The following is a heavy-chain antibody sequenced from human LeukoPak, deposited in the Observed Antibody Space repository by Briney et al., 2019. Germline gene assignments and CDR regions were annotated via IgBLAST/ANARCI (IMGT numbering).Heavy chain of an antibody. Sequence: GSLRLSCAASGFTFSSYRMYWVRQAPGKGLEWGSYISSSSSYIYYAYSVKGRFTIPRDNAKNSLYLQMNSLRAEDTAVYYCARDLWLRDAFDIWGQGTMFTVSS. D-gene: IGHD5-12*01. CDR2: ISSSSSYI. CDR1: GFTFSSYR. J-gene: IGHJ3*02. V-gene: IGHV3-21*01. CDR3: ARDLWLRDAFDI.